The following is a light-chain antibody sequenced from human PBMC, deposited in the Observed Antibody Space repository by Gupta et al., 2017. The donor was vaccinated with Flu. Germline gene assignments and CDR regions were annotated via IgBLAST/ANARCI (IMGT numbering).Light chain of an antibody. J-gene: IGLJ1*01. CDR1: SSDVGTYNL. CDR3: CSYAGTDTFV. V-gene: IGLV2-23*01. CDR2: EAT. Sequence: QSALTQPASVSGSPGQSITISRPGTSSDVGTYNLVSWYQQSPGKAPKLIIYEATKRPSGVSDRFSGSNSGITASLTISGLQSEDEAQYYCCSYAGTDTFVFGSGTKVTVL.